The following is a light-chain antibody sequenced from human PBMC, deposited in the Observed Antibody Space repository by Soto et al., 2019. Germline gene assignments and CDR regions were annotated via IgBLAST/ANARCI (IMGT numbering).Light chain of an antibody. V-gene: IGLV1-40*01. CDR2: DNS. CDR3: STWDVSLNGWV. J-gene: IGLJ3*02. Sequence: QLVLTQPPSVSGAPGQRVTISCTGSSSNIGSLYDVHWYQQLPGTAPKLLIYDNSNRPSGVPDRFSGSKSGTTASLAISGVQSEDEADYYCSTWDVSLNGWVFGGGTKLTVL. CDR1: SSNIGSLYD.